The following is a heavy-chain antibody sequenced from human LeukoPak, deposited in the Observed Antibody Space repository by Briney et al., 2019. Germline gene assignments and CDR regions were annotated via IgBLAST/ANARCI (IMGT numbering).Heavy chain of an antibody. Sequence: GGSLRLSCAASGFTFSNYAMSWVRQAPGKGLEWVSTISTSAGTFYADSVKGRFTISRDNSKSTLYLQMNNLRAEDTAVYYCAKDTGGSGDRPFDYWGQGTLVTVSS. J-gene: IGHJ4*02. CDR3: AKDTGGSGDRPFDY. CDR1: GFTFSNYA. D-gene: IGHD3-10*01. CDR2: ISTSAGT. V-gene: IGHV3-23*01.